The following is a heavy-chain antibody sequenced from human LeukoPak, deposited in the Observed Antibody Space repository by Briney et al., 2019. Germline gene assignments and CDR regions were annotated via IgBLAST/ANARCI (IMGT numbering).Heavy chain of an antibody. D-gene: IGHD3-10*01. Sequence: ASVKVSCKVSGYTLTELSMRWVRQAPGKGLEWMGGFDPEDGETIYAQKFQGRVTMTEDTSTDTAYMELSSLRSEDTAVYYCATSPRITMVRGVTIFDYWGQGTLVTVSS. CDR3: ATSPRITMVRGVTIFDY. CDR1: GYTLTELS. V-gene: IGHV1-24*01. CDR2: FDPEDGET. J-gene: IGHJ4*02.